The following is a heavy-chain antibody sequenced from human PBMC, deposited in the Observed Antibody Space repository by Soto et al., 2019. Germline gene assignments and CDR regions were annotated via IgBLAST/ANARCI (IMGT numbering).Heavy chain of an antibody. CDR2: RYWDDDK. J-gene: IGHJ4*02. CDR3: AHFIVVVVAATY. Sequence: QITLKESGPTLVKPTQTLTLTCTFSGFSLSTSGVGVGWIRQPPGKALEWLAFRYWDDDKRYRPSLKSRLTITKETSKHKVVLTMTTIDPVDTATYYCAHFIVVVVAATYWGQGSLVTVSS. D-gene: IGHD2-15*01. CDR1: GFSLSTSGVG. V-gene: IGHV2-5*02.